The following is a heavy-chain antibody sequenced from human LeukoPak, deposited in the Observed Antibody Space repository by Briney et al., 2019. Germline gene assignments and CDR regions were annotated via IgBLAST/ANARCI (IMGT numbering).Heavy chain of an antibody. CDR3: ARDICSGGSCYSPLL. Sequence: PGGSLRLSGAASGFTFSSYIMNWVRQAPGKGLEWVSSISSGSSYIYYADSVKGRFTISRDNAKNSLYLQMNSLRAEDTALYYCARDICSGGSCYSPLLWGQGTLVTVSS. D-gene: IGHD2-15*01. CDR1: GFTFSSYI. V-gene: IGHV3-21*01. J-gene: IGHJ4*02. CDR2: ISSGSSYI.